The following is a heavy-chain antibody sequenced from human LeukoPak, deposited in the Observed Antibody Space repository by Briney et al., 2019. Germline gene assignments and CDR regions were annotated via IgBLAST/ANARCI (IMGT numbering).Heavy chain of an antibody. D-gene: IGHD3-10*01. CDR3: ARVGPQGDYYYGSGSYGTWFDP. CDR2: VHYSGAT. V-gene: IGHV4-59*08. CDR1: GDSISGYF. Sequence: PSETLSLTCTVSGDSISGYFWSWIRQTPGKGLEWIGYVHYSGATNYNPSLKSRVTMSVDTSKDQFSLKLSSVTAADTAVYYCARVGPQGDYYYGSGSYGTWFDPWGQGTLVTVSS. J-gene: IGHJ5*02.